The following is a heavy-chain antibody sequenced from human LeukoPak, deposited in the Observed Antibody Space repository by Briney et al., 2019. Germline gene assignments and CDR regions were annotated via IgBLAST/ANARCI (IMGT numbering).Heavy chain of an antibody. V-gene: IGHV3-23*01. Sequence: GGSLRLSCAASGFTFSSYAMTWVRHAPGKGLEWVSAIGGSGGGTYYADSVKGRFTISRDNSKHTLFLRMNSLRAEDTAVYYCAKVGRGRVVGATSYFDSWGQGTLVTVSS. D-gene: IGHD1-26*01. CDR1: GFTFSSYA. J-gene: IGHJ4*02. CDR2: IGGSGGGT. CDR3: AKVGRGRVVGATSYFDS.